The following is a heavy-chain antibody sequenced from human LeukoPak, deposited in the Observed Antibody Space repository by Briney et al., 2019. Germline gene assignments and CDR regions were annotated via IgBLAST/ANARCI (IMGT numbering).Heavy chain of an antibody. CDR2: ITGSGGGT. CDR1: GFTFSSYA. J-gene: IGHJ4*02. Sequence: PGGSLRLSCAASGFTFSSYAMSWVRQAPGKGLEWVSGITGSGGGTYYADSVKGRFTISRDNSKNTLSLQMNSLRAEDTAVYYCAKGGGGDYWGQGTLVTVSS. CDR3: AKGGGGDY. V-gene: IGHV3-23*01. D-gene: IGHD3-10*01.